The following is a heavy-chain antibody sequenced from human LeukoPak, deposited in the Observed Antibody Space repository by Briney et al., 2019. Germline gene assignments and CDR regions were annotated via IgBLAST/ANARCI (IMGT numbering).Heavy chain of an antibody. CDR1: GFTFSNLA. D-gene: IGHD6-19*01. CDR2: ISANGGTT. CDR3: VNQIGGWVY. V-gene: IGHV3-64D*06. Sequence: AGGSLRLSCSASGFTFSNLAMHWVRQAPGKGLEYISAISANGGTTYYADSVKGRFTISRDNSKNTLYLQMSSLRPEDTAVYYCVNQIGGWVYWGQGTLVTVSS. J-gene: IGHJ4*02.